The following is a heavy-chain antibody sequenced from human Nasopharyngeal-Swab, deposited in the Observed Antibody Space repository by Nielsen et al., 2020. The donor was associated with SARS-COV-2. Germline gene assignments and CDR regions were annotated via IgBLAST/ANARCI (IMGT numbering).Heavy chain of an antibody. V-gene: IGHV4-31*03. Sequence: SETLSLTCTLSGGSISSGGYYWSWIRQHPGKGLEWIGYIYYSGSTYYNPSLKSRVTISVDTSKNQFSLKLSSVTSADTAVYYCARDVSGSSYGMDVWGQGTTVTVSS. CDR1: GGSISSGGYY. J-gene: IGHJ6*02. CDR2: IYYSGST. D-gene: IGHD3-10*01. CDR3: ARDVSGSSYGMDV.